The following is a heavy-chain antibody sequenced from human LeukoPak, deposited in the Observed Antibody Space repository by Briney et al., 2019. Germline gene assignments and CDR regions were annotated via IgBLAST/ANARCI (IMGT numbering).Heavy chain of an antibody. CDR1: GGSFSGYY. V-gene: IGHV4-34*01. CDR3: ARDSRGWFRKGFDY. CDR2: INHSGST. Sequence: SETLSLTCAVYGGSFSGYYWSWIRQPPGKGLEWIGEINHSGSTNYNPSLKSRVTISVDTSKNQFSLKLSSVTAADTAVYYCARDSRGWFRKGFDYWGQGTLVTVSS. D-gene: IGHD6-19*01. J-gene: IGHJ4*02.